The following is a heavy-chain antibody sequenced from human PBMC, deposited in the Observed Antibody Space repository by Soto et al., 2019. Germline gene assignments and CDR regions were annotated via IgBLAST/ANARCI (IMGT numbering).Heavy chain of an antibody. CDR3: AEDRFREFDY. CDR2: ISYDGSNK. D-gene: IGHD3-3*01. J-gene: IGHJ4*02. Sequence: QVQLVESGGGVVQPGRSLRLSCAASGFTFSSYGMHWVRQAPGKGLEWVAVISYDGSNKYYADSVKGRFTISRDNSKNTLYLQMNSLRAEDTAVYYCAEDRFREFDYWGQGTLVTVSS. V-gene: IGHV3-30*18. CDR1: GFTFSSYG.